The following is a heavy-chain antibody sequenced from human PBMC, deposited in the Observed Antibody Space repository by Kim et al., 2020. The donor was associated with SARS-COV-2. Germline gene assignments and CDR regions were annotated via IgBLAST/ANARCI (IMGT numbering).Heavy chain of an antibody. CDR3: ARSSTVVTQADAFDI. V-gene: IGHV1-69*13. Sequence: SVKVSCKASGGTFSSYAISWVRQAPGQGLEWMGGIIPIFGTANYAQKFQGRVTINADESTSTAYMELSSLRSEDTAVYYCARSSTVVTQADAFDIWGQGTMVTVSS. CDR1: GGTFSSYA. D-gene: IGHD2-2*01. J-gene: IGHJ3*02. CDR2: IIPIFGTA.